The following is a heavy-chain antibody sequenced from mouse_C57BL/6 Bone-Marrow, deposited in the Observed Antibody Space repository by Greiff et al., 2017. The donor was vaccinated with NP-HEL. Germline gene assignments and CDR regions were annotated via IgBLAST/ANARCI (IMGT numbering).Heavy chain of an antibody. D-gene: IGHD1-1*01. V-gene: IGHV5-4*01. CDR3: ARVDYYYAYVDY. CDR2: ISDGGSYT. CDR1: GFTFSSYA. Sequence: EVQVVESGGGLVKPGGSLKLSCAASGFTFSSYAMSWVRQTPEKRLEWVATISDGGSYTYYPDNVKGRFTISRDNAKNNLYLQMSHLKSEDTAMYYCARVDYYYAYVDYWGQGTTLTVSS. J-gene: IGHJ2*01.